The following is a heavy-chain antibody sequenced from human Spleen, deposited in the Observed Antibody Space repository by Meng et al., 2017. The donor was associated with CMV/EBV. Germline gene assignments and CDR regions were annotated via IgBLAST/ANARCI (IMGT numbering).Heavy chain of an antibody. J-gene: IGHJ4*02. CDR2: IRYDGSNK. CDR3: AKDKSPDYYDSSGYLLLDY. D-gene: IGHD3-22*01. V-gene: IGHV3-30*02. Sequence: GGSLRLSCAASGFTFSDYYMSWIRQAPGKGLEWVAFIRYDGSNKYYADSVKGRFTISRDNSKNTLYLQMNSLRAEDTAVYYCAKDKSPDYYDSSGYLLLDYWGRGTLVTVSS. CDR1: GFTFSDYY.